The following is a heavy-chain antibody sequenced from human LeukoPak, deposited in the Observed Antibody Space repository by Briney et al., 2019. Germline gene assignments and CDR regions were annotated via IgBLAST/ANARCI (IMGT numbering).Heavy chain of an antibody. CDR2: ICSRGCDI. CDR3: AKDYGGSSPFDH. D-gene: IGHD4-23*01. V-gene: IGHV3-48*03. CDR1: GFTFSKYE. J-gene: IGHJ4*02. Sequence: GGSLSLSCAPSGFTFSKYEMHGVPGAPEEGVEGVSYICSRGCDICYADSVKGRFTISRDNAKNSLYRHMNSLRSEDTAVYYCAKDYGGSSPFDHWGQGTLVTVSS.